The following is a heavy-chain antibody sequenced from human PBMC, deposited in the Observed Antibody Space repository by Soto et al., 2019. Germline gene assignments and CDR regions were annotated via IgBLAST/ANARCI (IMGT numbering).Heavy chain of an antibody. J-gene: IGHJ5*02. Sequence: PVGSLRLSGAASGFTFSGHWMHWVRQAPGKGLVWVSRIKSDGRSTSYADSVKGRFTVSRDNAKNTLYLQMNSLRAEDTAVYYCARSDWFDPWGQGTLVTVSS. V-gene: IGHV3-74*01. CDR1: GFTFSGHW. CDR3: ARSDWFDP. CDR2: IKSDGRST.